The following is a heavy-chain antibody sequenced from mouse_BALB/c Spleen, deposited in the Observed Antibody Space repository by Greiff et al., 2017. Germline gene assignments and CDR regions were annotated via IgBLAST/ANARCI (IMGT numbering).Heavy chain of an antibody. J-gene: IGHJ4*01. V-gene: IGHV2-9*02. CDR3: ARERDGYPHYGMDY. Sequence: VMLVESGPGLVAPSQSLSITCTVSGFSLTSYGVHWVRQPPGKGLEWLGVIWAGGSTNYNSALMSRLSISKDNSKSQVFLKMNSLQTDDTAMYCCARERDGYPHYGMDYWGQGTSVTVSS. D-gene: IGHD2-3*01. CDR1: GFSLTSYG. CDR2: IWAGGST.